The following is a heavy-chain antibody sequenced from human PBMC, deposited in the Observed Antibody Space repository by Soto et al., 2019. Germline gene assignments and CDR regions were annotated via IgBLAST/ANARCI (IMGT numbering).Heavy chain of an antibody. Sequence: GGSLRLSCVGSGFTFGNYAMSWVRQAPGKGLEWVSSITGIDGRTYYADSVKGRFTISRDNPKNTLYLQMNNLRAEDTAMFYCAKDRGPYCSGGICYPPSWFDPWGQGT. CDR3: AKDRGPYCSGGICYPPSWFDP. J-gene: IGHJ5*02. CDR2: ITGIDGRT. CDR1: GFTFGNYA. V-gene: IGHV3-23*01. D-gene: IGHD2-15*01.